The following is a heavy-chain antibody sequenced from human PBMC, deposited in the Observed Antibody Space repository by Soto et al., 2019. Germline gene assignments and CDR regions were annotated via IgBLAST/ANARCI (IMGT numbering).Heavy chain of an antibody. J-gene: IGHJ3*02. CDR1: GYTLTSYG. CDR3: ARGKENCSGGSCYLSDDAFDI. CDR2: ISAYNGNT. V-gene: IGHV1-18*01. Sequence: ASVKVSCKASGYTLTSYGISWVRQAPGQGLEWMGWISAYNGNTNYAQKLQGRVTMTTDTSTSTAYMELRSLRSDDTAVYYCARGKENCSGGSCYLSDDAFDIWGQGTMVTVSS. D-gene: IGHD2-15*01.